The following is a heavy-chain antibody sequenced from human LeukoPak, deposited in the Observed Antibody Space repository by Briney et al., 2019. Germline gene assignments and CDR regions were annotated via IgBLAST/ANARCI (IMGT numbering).Heavy chain of an antibody. CDR3: TGRAVPAANLDY. CDR1: GDTFSNYP. D-gene: IGHD2-2*01. CDR2: SIPIFGTP. J-gene: IGHJ4*02. Sequence: SVKVSCKASGDTFSNYPINWVRQAPGQGLEWMGGSIPIFGTPSYAQKFQGRVSITADESASTAYMELSSLRSEDTAVYYCTGRAVPAANLDYWGQGTLVTVSS. V-gene: IGHV1-69*13.